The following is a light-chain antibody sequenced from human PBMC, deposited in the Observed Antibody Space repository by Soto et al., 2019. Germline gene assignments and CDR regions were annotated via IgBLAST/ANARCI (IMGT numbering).Light chain of an antibody. CDR1: QSVSGTF. CDR2: GAS. Sequence: EIVLTQSPGTLSLSPGERATLSCRASQSVSGTFLAWYQQKPGQAPRLLIHGASRRATGIPDRFSGSGSGTVFTLTISRLEPEDFASYYCQQYGNSPYTFGQGNNLELK. CDR3: QQYGNSPYT. J-gene: IGKJ2*01. V-gene: IGKV3-20*01.